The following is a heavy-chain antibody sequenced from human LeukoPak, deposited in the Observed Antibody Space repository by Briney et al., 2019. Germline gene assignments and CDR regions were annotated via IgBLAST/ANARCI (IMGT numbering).Heavy chain of an antibody. J-gene: IGHJ4*02. CDR1: GCTFSTYW. D-gene: IGHD3-22*01. V-gene: IGHV3-74*01. CDR3: ARYYYDSSRGAY. Sequence: GGSLRLSCAASGCTFSTYWMHWVRQAPGKGLVWVSRIKSDGSSTSYADSVKGRFTISRDNARNTLFLQMNSLRAEDTAVYYCARYYYDSSRGAYWGQGTLVTVSS. CDR2: IKSDGSST.